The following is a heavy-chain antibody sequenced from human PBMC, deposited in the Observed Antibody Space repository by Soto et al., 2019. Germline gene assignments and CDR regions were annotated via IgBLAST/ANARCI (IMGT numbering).Heavy chain of an antibody. CDR1: GFTVSSNY. Sequence: GGSLRLSCAASGFTVSSNYMSWVRQAPGKGLEWVSVIYSGGSTYYADSVKGRFTISRDNSKNTLYLQMNSLRAEDTAVYYCARARPQQGYYYYYGMDVWGQGTTVTVSS. CDR3: ARARPQQGYYYYYGMDV. J-gene: IGHJ6*02. D-gene: IGHD6-6*01. V-gene: IGHV3-66*01. CDR2: IYSGGST.